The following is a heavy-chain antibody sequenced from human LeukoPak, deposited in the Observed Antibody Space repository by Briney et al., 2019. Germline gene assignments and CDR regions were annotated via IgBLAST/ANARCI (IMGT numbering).Heavy chain of an antibody. CDR3: ASVSPRILYSSSWYSAFDI. V-gene: IGHV1-46*01. D-gene: IGHD6-13*01. Sequence: ASVKVSFKLSVYTFTSYYRHWVRQAPGQGVEWMGIINPSGGSTSYAQKFQGRVTMTMDTSTSTVYMELRSLSSDATAVYSCASVSPRILYSSSWYSAFDIWGQGTMVTVSS. CDR1: VYTFTSYY. J-gene: IGHJ3*02. CDR2: INPSGGST.